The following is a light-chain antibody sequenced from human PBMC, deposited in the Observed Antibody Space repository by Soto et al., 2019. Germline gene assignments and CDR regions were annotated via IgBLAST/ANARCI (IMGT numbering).Light chain of an antibody. CDR3: QQYGTSPMYT. J-gene: IGKJ2*01. CDR1: QSVSSSY. CDR2: GAS. V-gene: IGKV3-20*01. Sequence: EIVLTQSPGTLSLSPGERATLSCRASQSVSSSYLAWYQQKPGQAPRLLIYGASSRATGIPDRFSGSGSGTDFTLTISRLEPGDFAVYYCQQYGTSPMYTFGQGTKLEIQ.